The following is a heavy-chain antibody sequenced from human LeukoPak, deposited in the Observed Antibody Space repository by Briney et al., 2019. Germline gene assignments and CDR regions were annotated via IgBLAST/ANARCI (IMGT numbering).Heavy chain of an antibody. V-gene: IGHV1-46*01. CDR2: INPSGDST. D-gene: IGHD6-13*01. CDR1: GFTFTSNH. CDR3: AKLAASETGEGS. J-gene: IGHJ5*02. Sequence: ASVKVSCKASGFTFTSNHIHCVRQAPGQGLEWMGVINPSGDSTSYAQKFQGRVTMTRDTSTSTVYMELSSLRSEDTAIYYCAKLAASETGEGSWGQGTLVTVSS.